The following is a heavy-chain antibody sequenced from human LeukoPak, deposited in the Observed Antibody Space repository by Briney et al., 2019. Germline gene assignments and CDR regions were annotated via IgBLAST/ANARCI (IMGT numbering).Heavy chain of an antibody. CDR1: GFSVSNNY. CDR2: IHSGGSA. Sequence: PGGSLRLSCAASGFSVSNNYMSWVRQAPGKGLEWVSGIHSGGSAYYADSVKGRFTISRDNSKNTLYLQMNSLRVEDTAVYYCARDRGLSVWGQGTLVTVSS. V-gene: IGHV3-53*01. CDR3: ARDRGLSV. J-gene: IGHJ4*02. D-gene: IGHD3-16*02.